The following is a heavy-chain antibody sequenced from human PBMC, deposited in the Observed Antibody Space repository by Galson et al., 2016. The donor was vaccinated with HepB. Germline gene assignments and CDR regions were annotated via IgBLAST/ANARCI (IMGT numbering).Heavy chain of an antibody. Sequence: SLRLSCAASGFTGFTFSSYWMHWVRQAPGKGLVWVSRISLDGSVTIYGDSVKGRFSTSRDNAKNTLFLQMHSLRVEDTAVYYCGASRDGYVDYWGQGALVTISS. CDR1: GFTGFTFSSYW. CDR3: GASRDGYVDY. J-gene: IGHJ4*01. D-gene: IGHD5-24*01. CDR2: ISLDGSVT. V-gene: IGHV3-74*01.